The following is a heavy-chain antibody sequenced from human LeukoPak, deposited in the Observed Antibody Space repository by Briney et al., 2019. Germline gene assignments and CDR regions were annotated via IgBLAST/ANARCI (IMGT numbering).Heavy chain of an antibody. CDR3: ARAGIAAAGNRWFDP. J-gene: IGHJ5*02. CDR1: GGSLSSGGYS. Sequence: SETLSLTCTVSGGSLSSGGYSWSWIRQPPGKGLEWIGYIRYSGSTYYNPSLKSRLTMSVEASKTQFSLRLSSVTAADTAVYYCARAGIAAAGNRWFDPWGQGTLVTVSS. CDR2: IRYSGST. D-gene: IGHD6-13*01. V-gene: IGHV4-30-4*07.